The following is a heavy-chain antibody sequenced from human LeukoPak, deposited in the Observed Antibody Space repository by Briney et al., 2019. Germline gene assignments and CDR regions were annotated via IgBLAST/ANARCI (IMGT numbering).Heavy chain of an antibody. CDR2: ISGSGGST. CDR1: GFTFSSYA. J-gene: IGHJ4*02. V-gene: IGHV3-23*01. D-gene: IGHD3-22*01. Sequence: GGSLRLSCAASGFTFSSYAMSWVRQAPGKGLEWVSAISGSGGSTYYADSVKGRFTISRDNSKNTLYLQMNSLRAEDTAVYYCAKDLRGSDSSGYYYFDYWGQGTLVTVSS. CDR3: AKDLRGSDSSGYYYFDY.